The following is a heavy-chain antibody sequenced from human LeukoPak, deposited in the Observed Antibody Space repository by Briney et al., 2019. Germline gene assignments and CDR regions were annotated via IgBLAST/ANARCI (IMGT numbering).Heavy chain of an antibody. CDR3: ARYRSGSVADC. V-gene: IGHV1-69*13. Sequence: EASVKVSCMASGGTFSSYAISWVRQAPGQGLEWMGGIIPIFGTANYAQKFQGRVTITADESTSTAYMEVSSLRSEDTAVYYCARYRSGSVADCWGQGTLVTVSS. CDR2: IIPIFGTA. J-gene: IGHJ4*02. CDR1: GGTFSSYA. D-gene: IGHD1-1*01.